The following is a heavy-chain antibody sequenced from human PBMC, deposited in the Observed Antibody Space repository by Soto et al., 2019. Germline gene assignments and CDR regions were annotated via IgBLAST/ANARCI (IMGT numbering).Heavy chain of an antibody. V-gene: IGHV3-23*01. CDR3: ANGGYSSGWPFDY. Sequence: EVQLLESGGGLGQPGGSLRLSCAASGFTFSSYAMSWVRQAPGKGLEWVSAISGSGGSTYYADSVKGRFTISRDNSKNTLYLQMNSLRAEDTAVYYCANGGYSSGWPFDYWGQGTLVTVSS. J-gene: IGHJ4*02. CDR2: ISGSGGST. D-gene: IGHD6-19*01. CDR1: GFTFSSYA.